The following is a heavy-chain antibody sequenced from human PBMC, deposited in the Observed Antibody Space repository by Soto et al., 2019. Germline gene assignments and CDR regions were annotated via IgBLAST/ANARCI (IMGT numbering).Heavy chain of an antibody. J-gene: IGHJ4*02. CDR2: INAGNGNT. D-gene: IGHD2-21*02. CDR1: GYTFTSYA. V-gene: IGHV1-3*05. CDR3: ARSIVVVTALDY. Sequence: VQLVQSGAEEKKPGASVKVSCKASGYTFTSYAMHWVRQAPGQRLEWMGWINAGNGNTKYSQKFQGRVTITRDTAASTAYMELSRLRSEDTAVYYCARSIVVVTALDYWGQGTLVTVSS.